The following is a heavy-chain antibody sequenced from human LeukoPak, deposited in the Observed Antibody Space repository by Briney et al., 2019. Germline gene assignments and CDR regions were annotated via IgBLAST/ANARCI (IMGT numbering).Heavy chain of an antibody. CDR1: GFTFSSYA. D-gene: IGHD2-15*01. CDR2: ISYDGSNK. V-gene: IGHV3-30*04. Sequence: GGSLRLSCAASGFTFSSYAMHWVRQAPGKGLEWVAVISYDGSNKYYADSVKGRFTISRDNSKNTLYLQMNSLRAEDTAVYYCAKANLGYCSGGSCYSFDYWGQGTLVTVSS. J-gene: IGHJ4*02. CDR3: AKANLGYCSGGSCYSFDY.